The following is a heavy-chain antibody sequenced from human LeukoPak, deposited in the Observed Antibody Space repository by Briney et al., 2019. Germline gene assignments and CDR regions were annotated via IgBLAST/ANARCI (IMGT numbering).Heavy chain of an antibody. V-gene: IGHV4-61*02. CDR1: DGSISSGSYY. CDR3: ARGGYGAFDI. J-gene: IGHJ3*02. CDR2: IYTSGST. D-gene: IGHD1-1*01. Sequence: SQTLSLTCTVSDGSISSGSYYWSWIRQPAGKGLEWIGRIYTSGSTNYNPSLKSRVTISVDTSKNQFSLKLSSVTAADTAVYYCARGGYGAFDIWGQGTMVTASS.